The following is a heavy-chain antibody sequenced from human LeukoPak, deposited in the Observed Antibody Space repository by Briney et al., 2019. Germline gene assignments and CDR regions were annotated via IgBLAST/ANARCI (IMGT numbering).Heavy chain of an antibody. CDR1: GGTFSSYA. CDR2: IIPILGIA. D-gene: IGHD3-10*01. CDR3: ARATYGSGSYD. V-gene: IGHV1-69*04. Sequence: GASVKVSCKASGGTFSSYAISWVRQAPGQGLEWMGRIIPILGIANYAQKFQGRVTITAGKSTSTAYMELSSLRSEDTAVYYCARATYGSGSYDWGQGTPVTVSS. J-gene: IGHJ4*02.